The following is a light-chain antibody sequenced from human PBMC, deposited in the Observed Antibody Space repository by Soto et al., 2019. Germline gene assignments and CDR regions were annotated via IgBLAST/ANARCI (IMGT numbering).Light chain of an antibody. CDR1: QSVSSDF. CDR3: QQYGDSPIT. V-gene: IGKV3-20*01. J-gene: IGKJ5*01. Sequence: EIVLTQSPGTLSLSPGERATLSCRASQSVSSDFLAWYQRKPGQAPRLLIYGASTRATGIPDRFSGSGSGTDFTLTISRLEPEDFAVYDCQQYGDSPITVGQGTRLESK. CDR2: GAS.